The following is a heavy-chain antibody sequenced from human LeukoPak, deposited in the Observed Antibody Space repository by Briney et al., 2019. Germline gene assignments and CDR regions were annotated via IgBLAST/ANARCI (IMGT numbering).Heavy chain of an antibody. CDR3: ARWVDSYWYFDL. Sequence: GGSLRLSCAASGFTFSSYSMNWVRQAPGKGLEWVSYISSSSTIYYADSVKGRFTISRDNAKNSLYLQMNSLRAEDTAVYYCARWVDSYWYFDLWGRGTLVTVSS. D-gene: IGHD3/OR15-3a*01. V-gene: IGHV3-48*04. J-gene: IGHJ2*01. CDR1: GFTFSSYS. CDR2: ISSSSTI.